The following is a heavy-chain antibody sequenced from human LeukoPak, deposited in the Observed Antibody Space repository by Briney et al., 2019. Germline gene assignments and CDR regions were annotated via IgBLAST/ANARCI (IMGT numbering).Heavy chain of an antibody. CDR3: ARNGPHYYDKSGYLDS. CDR2: IDYSRDT. D-gene: IGHD3-22*01. V-gene: IGHV4-59*03. J-gene: IGHJ4*02. Sequence: SETLSLTCTVSGGSISSYDWSWIRQPPGKGLEWMANIDYSRDTNYNPSLRSRVTILVDKSRNQFSLKLNSVTAADTAVYYCARNGPHYYDKSGYLDSWGQGTLVTVSS. CDR1: GGSISSYD.